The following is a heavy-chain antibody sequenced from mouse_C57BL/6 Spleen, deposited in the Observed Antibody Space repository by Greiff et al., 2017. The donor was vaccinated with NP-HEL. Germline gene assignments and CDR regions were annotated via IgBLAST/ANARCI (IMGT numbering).Heavy chain of an antibody. J-gene: IGHJ1*03. CDR1: GYTFTSYW. D-gene: IGHD1-1*01. Sequence: VQLQQSGAELAKPGASVKLSCKASGYTFTSYWMHWVKQRPGQGLEWIGYINPSSGYTKYNQKFKDKATLTADKSSSTAYMQLSSLTYEDSAVYYCASYDITPVVPWYFDVWGTGTTVTVSS. CDR3: ASYDITPVVPWYFDV. CDR2: INPSSGYT. V-gene: IGHV1-7*01.